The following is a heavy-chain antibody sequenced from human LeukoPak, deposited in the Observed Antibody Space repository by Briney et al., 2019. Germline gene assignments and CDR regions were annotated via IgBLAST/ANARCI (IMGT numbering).Heavy chain of an antibody. CDR3: ARSSGRSPNREYMDV. V-gene: IGHV1-24*01. Sequence: ASVKVSCKVSGYTLTELSMHWVRQAPGKGLEWMGGFDPEDGETIYAQKFQGRVTMTRDMSTSTVYMELSSLRSEDTAVYYCARSSGRSPNREYMDVWGKGTTVTVSS. J-gene: IGHJ6*03. CDR1: GYTLTELS. D-gene: IGHD1-14*01. CDR2: FDPEDGET.